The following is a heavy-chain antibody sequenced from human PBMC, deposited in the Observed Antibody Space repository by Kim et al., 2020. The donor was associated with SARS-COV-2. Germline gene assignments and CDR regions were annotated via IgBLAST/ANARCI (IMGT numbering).Heavy chain of an antibody. CDR2: TYYKSEWYN. CDR3: ARAFGAHQGYFEY. CDR1: WDSVSSNSVT. D-gene: IGHD3-16*01. Sequence: SQTLSLTCGVSWDSVSSNSVTWNWIRQSPSRGLEWLGRTYYKSEWYNDYAESVRSRITINPDTSKNQFSLHLNSVTPEDTAVYYCARAFGAHQGYFEYWGQGTLVTVSS. J-gene: IGHJ4*02. V-gene: IGHV6-1*01.